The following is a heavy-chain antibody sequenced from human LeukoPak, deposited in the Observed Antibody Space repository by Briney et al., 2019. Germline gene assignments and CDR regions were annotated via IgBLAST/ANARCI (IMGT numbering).Heavy chain of an antibody. Sequence: PGGSLRLSCAAPGFTVSSNYMNWVRQAPGKGLEWVSVITSGDNTNYADSVKGRFTTSRDDSKDTLYVQMNSLRAEDTAIYYCARGRGYRDYDRPLDYWGQGTLVTVSS. CDR1: GFTVSSNY. CDR3: ARGRGYRDYDRPLDY. V-gene: IGHV3-53*01. D-gene: IGHD5-12*01. J-gene: IGHJ4*02. CDR2: ITSGDNT.